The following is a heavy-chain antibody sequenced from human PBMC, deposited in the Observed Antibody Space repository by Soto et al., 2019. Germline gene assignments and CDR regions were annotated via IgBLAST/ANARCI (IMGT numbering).Heavy chain of an antibody. CDR2: ISYTGRT. CDR1: GDSISSATSF. Sequence: QVQLQESGPGLVTPSQTLSLTCTVSGDSISSATSFWAWMRQHPGQGLEWIGHISYTGRTYYNPSLESRVTISRDTSKNQWSLHLTSVTAADTAMYYCARGHDAAKAGYWGQGTLVTVSS. CDR3: ARGHDAAKAGY. V-gene: IGHV4-31*03. J-gene: IGHJ1*01. D-gene: IGHD3-16*01.